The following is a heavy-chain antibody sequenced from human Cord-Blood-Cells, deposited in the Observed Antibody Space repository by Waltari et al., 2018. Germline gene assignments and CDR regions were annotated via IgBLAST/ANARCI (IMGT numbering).Heavy chain of an antibody. D-gene: IGHD3-3*01. CDR3: AKDRTILRFLEWLPSYFDY. Sequence: EVQLLESGGGLVQPGGSLRLSCAAYGFTFSSYAMCWVRQALGEGLEWVLAIVGSGGSTYDDDYVKGRFTSARSNSNNTLYLQMNSLGAEDTAVYYCAKDRTILRFLEWLPSYFDYWGQGTLVTVSS. CDR2: IVGSGGST. V-gene: IGHV3-23*01. J-gene: IGHJ4*02. CDR1: GFTFSSYA.